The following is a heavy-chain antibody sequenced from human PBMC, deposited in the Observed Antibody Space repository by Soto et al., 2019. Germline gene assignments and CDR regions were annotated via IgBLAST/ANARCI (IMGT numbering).Heavy chain of an antibody. J-gene: IGHJ4*02. CDR1: GFIFTGSW. CDR3: ARGLY. Sequence: GGSLRLSCATSGFIFTGSWMSWVRQAPGKGLEWVANINQDGSEEYYVDSVKGRFTISRDNTQNSVSLQMNSLTAEDTAVYYCARGLYWGQGTLVTVSS. CDR2: INQDGSEE. V-gene: IGHV3-7*01.